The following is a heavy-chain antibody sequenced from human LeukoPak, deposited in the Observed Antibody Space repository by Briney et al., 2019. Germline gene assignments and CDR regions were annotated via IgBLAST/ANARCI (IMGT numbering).Heavy chain of an antibody. Sequence: GGSLRLSCAASGFTFSDPYMSWIRQAPGKGLECLPYISGSGTDINYADSVRGRFTISRDNAKNSLYLQMNSLRAEDTAVYYCAREHPDTYSSSWYNSVDIWGQGTMVTVSS. CDR2: ISGSGTDI. V-gene: IGHV3-11*06. J-gene: IGHJ3*02. D-gene: IGHD6-13*01. CDR1: GFTFSDPY. CDR3: AREHPDTYSSSWYNSVDI.